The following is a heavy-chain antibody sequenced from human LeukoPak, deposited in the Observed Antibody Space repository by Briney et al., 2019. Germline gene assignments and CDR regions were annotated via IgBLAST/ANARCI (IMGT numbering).Heavy chain of an antibody. Sequence: PGGSLRLPRAASGFSFMNAWMIWVRQAPGKGLEWVGRIKGNADGGTPDYAAPARGRFTISRDDSKNTLYLQMNSLKTEDTAVYYCTTFYHEYSPYWGRGTLVTVSS. CDR1: GFSFMNAW. J-gene: IGHJ4*02. CDR3: TTFYHEYSPY. D-gene: IGHD2/OR15-2a*01. V-gene: IGHV3-15*01. CDR2: IKGNADGGTP.